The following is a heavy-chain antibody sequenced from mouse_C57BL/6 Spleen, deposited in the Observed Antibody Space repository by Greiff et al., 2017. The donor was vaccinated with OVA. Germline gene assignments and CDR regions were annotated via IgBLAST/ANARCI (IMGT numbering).Heavy chain of an antibody. J-gene: IGHJ4*01. D-gene: IGHD2-4*01. CDR3: ARRRLRRWGYAMDH. V-gene: IGHV1-52*01. CDR2: IDPSDSET. Sequence: VQLQQPGAELVRPGSSVKLSCKASGYTFTSYWMHWVKQRPIQGLEWIGNIDPSDSETHYNQKFKDKATLTVDKSSSTAYMQLSSLTSEDSAVYYCARRRLRRWGYAMDHWGQGTSVTVSS. CDR1: GYTFTSYW.